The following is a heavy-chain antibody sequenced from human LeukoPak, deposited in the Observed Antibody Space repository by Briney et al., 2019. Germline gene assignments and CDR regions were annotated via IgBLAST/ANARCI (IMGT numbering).Heavy chain of an antibody. D-gene: IGHD5-12*01. V-gene: IGHV4-59*11. J-gene: IGHJ5*02. Sequence: SETLSLTCTVSGDSISNHFWSWIRQPPGKGLVWIGYIYYSGSTNYNPSLRSRVTISIDTPKNQFSLRLSSVTAADTAVYYCARDTYSGYDSWGQGTLVTVSS. CDR2: IYYSGST. CDR1: GDSISNHF. CDR3: ARDTYSGYDS.